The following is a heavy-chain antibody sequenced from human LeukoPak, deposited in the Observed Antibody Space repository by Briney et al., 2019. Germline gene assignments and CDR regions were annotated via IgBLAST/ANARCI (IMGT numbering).Heavy chain of an antibody. V-gene: IGHV3-7*01. D-gene: IGHD3-22*01. CDR3: AREDYYDSSEDY. J-gene: IGHJ4*02. Sequence: PGGSLRLSCVASGFTFSSYWMSWVRQAPGQGLEWVANIKQDGSEKYYVDSVKGRFTISRDNAKNSLYLQMNSLRAEDTAVYYCAREDYYDSSEDYWGQGTLVTVSS. CDR2: IKQDGSEK. CDR1: GFTFSSYW.